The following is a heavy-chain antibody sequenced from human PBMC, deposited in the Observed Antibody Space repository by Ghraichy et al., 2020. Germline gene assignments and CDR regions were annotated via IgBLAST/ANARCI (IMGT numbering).Heavy chain of an antibody. CDR2: IYYSGST. J-gene: IGHJ4*02. V-gene: IGHV4-39*01. CDR1: GGSISSSSYY. Sequence: SETLSLTCTVSGGSISSSSYYWGWIRQPPGKGLEWIGSIYYSGSTYYNPSLKSRVTISVDTSKNQFSLKLSSVTAADTAVYYCYIVVVVAATSYFDYWGQGTLVTVSS. CDR3: YIVVVVAATSYFDY. D-gene: IGHD2-15*01.